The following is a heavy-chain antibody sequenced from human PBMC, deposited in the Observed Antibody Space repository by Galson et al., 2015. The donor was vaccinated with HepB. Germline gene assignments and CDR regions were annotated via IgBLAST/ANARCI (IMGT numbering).Heavy chain of an antibody. CDR1: GGSISSTSYY. V-gene: IGHV4-39*01. D-gene: IGHD1-1*01. CDR2: IYYSGNT. CDR3: ANIPIATTGMYNWFDP. Sequence: LSLTCTVSGGSISSTSYYWGWIRQPPGKGLEWIGSIYYSGNTYYNPSLKSRVTISVDTSKNQFSLKLSSVTAADTAVYYCANIPIATTGMYNWFDPWGQGTLVTVSS. J-gene: IGHJ5*02.